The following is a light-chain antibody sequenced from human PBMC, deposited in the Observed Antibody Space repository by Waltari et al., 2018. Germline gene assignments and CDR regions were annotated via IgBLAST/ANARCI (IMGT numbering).Light chain of an antibody. Sequence: EIVLTQSPGTLSLSPGERATLSCRASQSVSSTHLAWYQQKPGQAPRLLIYHTSSRDTGIPDSFSGRGSGTDVTLTISRLEPEDFAVYYCQQYGTSPRTFGQGTKVEIK. V-gene: IGKV3-20*01. CDR1: QSVSSTH. CDR2: HTS. J-gene: IGKJ1*01. CDR3: QQYGTSPRT.